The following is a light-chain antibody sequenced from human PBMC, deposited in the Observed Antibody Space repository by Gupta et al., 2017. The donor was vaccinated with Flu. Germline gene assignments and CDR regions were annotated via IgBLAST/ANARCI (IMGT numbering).Light chain of an antibody. CDR3: GTWDNSLSAVV. CDR2: DND. J-gene: IGLJ2*01. Sequence: QSVLTQPPSVSAAPGQKVTISCSGSSSNIGINYVSWHQQLPGTAPQLLIYDNDKRPSGIPDRFSGSKSGTSATLGITGLQTGDEADYYCGTWDNSLSAVVFGGGTKLAVL. CDR1: SSNIGINY. V-gene: IGLV1-51*01.